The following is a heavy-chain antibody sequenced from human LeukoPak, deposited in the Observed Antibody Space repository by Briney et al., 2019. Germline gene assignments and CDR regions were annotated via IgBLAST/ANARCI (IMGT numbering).Heavy chain of an antibody. D-gene: IGHD6-13*01. J-gene: IGHJ4*02. V-gene: IGHV3-30*03. CDR2: ISYDGSNK. CDR3: ARKWSSSWSSFDY. Sequence: GGSLRLSCAASGFTFSSYGMHWVRQAPGKGLEWVAVISYDGSNKYYADSVKGRFTISRDNSKNTLYLQMNSLRAEDTAIYYCARKWSSSWSSFDYWGQGTLVTVSS. CDR1: GFTFSSYG.